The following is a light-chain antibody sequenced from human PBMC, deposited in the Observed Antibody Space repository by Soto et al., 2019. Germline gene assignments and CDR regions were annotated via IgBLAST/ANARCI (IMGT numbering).Light chain of an antibody. J-gene: IGKJ4*01. Sequence: EIVLTQSPATLSLSPGERATLSCRASQSVSIYLAWYQQRPGQAPRLLIYDASNRATGIPARFSGSGSGTDFTLTISSLEPEDFAVYDCQQRVDWLTFGGGTKVEIK. V-gene: IGKV3-11*01. CDR1: QSVSIY. CDR2: DAS. CDR3: QQRVDWLT.